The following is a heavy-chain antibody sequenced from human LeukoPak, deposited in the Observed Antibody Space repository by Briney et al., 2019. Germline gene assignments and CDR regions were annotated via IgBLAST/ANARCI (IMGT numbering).Heavy chain of an antibody. J-gene: IGHJ3*02. CDR1: GFTFSSYG. D-gene: IGHD6-19*01. CDR3: AKRWIAVATDAFDI. Sequence: GGSLRLSCAASGFTFSSYGMHWVRQAPGKGLECVAVISYDGSNKYYADSVKGRFTISRDNSKNTLYLQMNSLRAEDTAVYYCAKRWIAVATDAFDIWGQGTMVTVSS. V-gene: IGHV3-30*18. CDR2: ISYDGSNK.